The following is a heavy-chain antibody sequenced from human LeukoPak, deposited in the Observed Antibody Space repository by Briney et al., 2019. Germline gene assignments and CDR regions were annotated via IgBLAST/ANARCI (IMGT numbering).Heavy chain of an antibody. V-gene: IGHV1-46*01. J-gene: IGHJ1*01. CDR1: GYIFTSYY. CDR3: AKDDAWGRYKH. CDR2: INPSGGST. Sequence: ASVKVSCKASGYIFTSYYMHWVRQAPGQGLEWMGIINPSGGSTSYAQKFQGRVTMTRDMSTSTVYMELSSLRSEDAAVYYCAKDDAWGRYKHWGQGTLVTVSS. D-gene: IGHD3-16*01.